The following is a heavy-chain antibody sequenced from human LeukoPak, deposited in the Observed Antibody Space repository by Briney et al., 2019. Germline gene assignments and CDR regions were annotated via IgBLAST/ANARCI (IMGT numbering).Heavy chain of an antibody. CDR3: ARQYGSGRWGFDH. CDR1: GGSISSTSYF. Sequence: SETLSLTCTVSGGSISSTSYFWGWIRQPPGKGLEWIGTIYYTGNTYYNPSLKSRVTISVDTSKDQFSLKRTSVTAADTAVYFCARQYGSGRWGFDHWGQGTLVTVSS. V-gene: IGHV4-39*01. CDR2: IYYTGNT. D-gene: IGHD6-19*01. J-gene: IGHJ4*02.